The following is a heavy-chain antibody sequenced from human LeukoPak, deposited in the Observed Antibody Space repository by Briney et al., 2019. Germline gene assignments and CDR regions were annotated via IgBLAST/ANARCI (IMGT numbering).Heavy chain of an antibody. D-gene: IGHD1-26*01. J-gene: IGHJ4*02. CDR2: INPSGGST. V-gene: IGHV1-46*01. CDR1: GYTFTGYY. Sequence: GASVKVSCKASGYTFTGYYMHWVRQAPGQGLEWMGIINPSGGSTSYAQKFQGRVTMTRDTSTSTVYMELSSLRSEDTAVYYCARENQWELLAGSFDYWGQGTLVTVSS. CDR3: ARENQWELLAGSFDY.